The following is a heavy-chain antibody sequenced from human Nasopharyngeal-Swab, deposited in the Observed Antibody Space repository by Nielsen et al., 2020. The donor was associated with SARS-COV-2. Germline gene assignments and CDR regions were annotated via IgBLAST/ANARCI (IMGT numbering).Heavy chain of an antibody. V-gene: IGHV4-38-2*02. J-gene: IGHJ3*02. CDR2: IYHSGST. D-gene: IGHD1-26*01. CDR1: GYSISSGYY. Sequence: SETLSLTCTVSGYSISSGYYWGWIRPPPGKGLEWIGSIYHSGSTYYNPSLKSRVTISVDTSKNQFSLKLSSVTAADTAVYYCARDARWELLGAFDIWGQGTMVTVPS. CDR3: ARDARWELLGAFDI.